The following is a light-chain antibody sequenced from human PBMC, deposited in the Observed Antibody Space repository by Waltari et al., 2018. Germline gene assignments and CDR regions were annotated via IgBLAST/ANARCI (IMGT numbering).Light chain of an antibody. J-gene: IGKJ4*01. CDR3: QHANGFPLT. V-gene: IGKV1-12*01. Sequence: DIQMTQSPSSVSASVGDSVIITCRASQDINRWLGWYQQKPGKAPKFLIYASSVQSGVPSRFSGSGSGTEFTLTISNLQPEDFATYYCQHANGFPLTFGGGTKVEVK. CDR1: QDINRW. CDR2: AS.